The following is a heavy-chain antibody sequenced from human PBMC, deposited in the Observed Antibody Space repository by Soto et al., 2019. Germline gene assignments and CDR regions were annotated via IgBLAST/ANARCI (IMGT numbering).Heavy chain of an antibody. CDR1: GFPLRSYA. J-gene: IGHJ4*02. D-gene: IGHD2-21*02. CDR2: ISGSGGNT. Sequence: EVQLLESGGGLVQPGGSLRLSCAASGFPLRSYAMSWVRQAPGKGLEWVSAISGSGGNTYYADSVKGRFTISRDNSKNSLSLQMNSLRAEDTAVYYCAKNRGGDYSHLDYWGQGTLVTVSS. CDR3: AKNRGGDYSHLDY. V-gene: IGHV3-23*01.